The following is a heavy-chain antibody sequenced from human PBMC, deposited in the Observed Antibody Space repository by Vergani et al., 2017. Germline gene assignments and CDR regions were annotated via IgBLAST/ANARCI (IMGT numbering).Heavy chain of an antibody. V-gene: IGHV3-15*07. J-gene: IGHJ6*02. CDR2: IKSTFDRGTT. D-gene: IGHD2-21*01. Sequence: EVQLVESGGGIVKPGGSLRLSCVASGFSFRNAWMNWVRRTPGKGLEWVGRIKSTFDRGTTDYAAAVKGRFTISRDDSKNTLFLQMNDLKTEDIGVYYCTTDPRYCGDGSCYWLRDHHYYGMDVCRQGTTVTVSS. CDR3: TTDPRYCGDGSCYWLRDHHYYGMDV. CDR1: GFSFRNAW.